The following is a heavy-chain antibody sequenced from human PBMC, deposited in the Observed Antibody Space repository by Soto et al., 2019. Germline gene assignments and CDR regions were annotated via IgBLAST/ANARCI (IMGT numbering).Heavy chain of an antibody. CDR3: AKVKGIAAGWGMDV. V-gene: IGHV3-30*04. J-gene: IGHJ6*02. Sequence: GSLRLCCLASVFTFRSFAMHWVRQAPGKGLEWVAVMSYDGRNKNYADSVKGRVTISRDNSKNTLYLQMNSLRAEDTAVYYCAKVKGIAAGWGMDVWGQGTAVTVSS. CDR2: MSYDGRNK. CDR1: VFTFRSFA. D-gene: IGHD6-13*01.